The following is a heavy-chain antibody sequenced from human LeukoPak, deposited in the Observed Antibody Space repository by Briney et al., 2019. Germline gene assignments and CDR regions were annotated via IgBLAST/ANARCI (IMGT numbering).Heavy chain of an antibody. D-gene: IGHD3-3*01. CDR2: IIPIFGTA. V-gene: IGHV1-69*05. Sequence: GASVKVSCKASGGTFSSYAISWVRQAPGQGLEWMGGIIPIFGTANYAQKFQGRVTITTDESTSTAYMELRSLRSDDTAVYYCARDRYYDFWSGYPNYMDVWGKGTTVTVSS. CDR1: GGTFSSYA. CDR3: ARDRYYDFWSGYPNYMDV. J-gene: IGHJ6*03.